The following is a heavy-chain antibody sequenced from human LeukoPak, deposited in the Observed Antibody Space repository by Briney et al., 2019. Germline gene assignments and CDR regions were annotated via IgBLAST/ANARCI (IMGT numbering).Heavy chain of an antibody. V-gene: IGHV1-8*01. D-gene: IGHD1-26*01. CDR3: TSDPTFYSGRYCFDY. Sequence: GASVTVSCKASGYTFTSYDINWVRQATGQGLEWMGWMNPNSGNTGYAQKFQGRVTMTRNTSISTAYMELSSLRSEDTAVYYCTSDPTFYSGRYCFDYWGQGTLVTVSS. CDR1: GYTFTSYD. J-gene: IGHJ4*02. CDR2: MNPNSGNT.